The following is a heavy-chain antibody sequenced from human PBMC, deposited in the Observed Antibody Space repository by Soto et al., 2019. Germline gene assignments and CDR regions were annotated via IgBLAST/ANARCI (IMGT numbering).Heavy chain of an antibody. CDR1: GGSVSSGSYY. CDR2: IYYSGST. CDR3: ARDSLTTPENNYYYGMDV. J-gene: IGHJ6*02. Sequence: LSETLSLTCTVSGGSVSSGSYYWSWIRQPPGKGLEWIGYIYYSGSTNYNPSLKSRVTISVDTSKNQFSLKLSSVTAADTAVYYCARDSLTTPENNYYYGMDVWGQGTTVTVSS. D-gene: IGHD4-4*01. V-gene: IGHV4-61*01.